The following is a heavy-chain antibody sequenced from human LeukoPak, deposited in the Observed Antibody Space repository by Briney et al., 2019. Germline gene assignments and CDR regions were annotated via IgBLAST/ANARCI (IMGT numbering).Heavy chain of an antibody. CDR3: ARDLWIDWRPSPGGFDH. CDR2: TYYRSKWYN. J-gene: IGHJ4*02. Sequence: SQTLSLTCAISGDSVSSKSAAWNWIRQSPSRGLEWLGRTYYRSKWYNEYAVSVKSRITIKPDTSKNQFSLQLNSVTPEDTAVYFCARDLWIDWRPSPGGFDHWGREPWSPSP. D-gene: IGHD2-21*01. CDR1: GDSVSSKSAA. V-gene: IGHV6-1*01.